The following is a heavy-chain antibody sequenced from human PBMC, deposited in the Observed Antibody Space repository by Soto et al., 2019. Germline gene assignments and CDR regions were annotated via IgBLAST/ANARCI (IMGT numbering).Heavy chain of an antibody. D-gene: IGHD2-8*01. CDR3: AKDAKGVLYCPDY. Sequence: QVQLVESGGAMVHPGTSLRLSCAVSGFTFSSHGLHWVRQAPGKGLEWVAVIWYDGTSKYYADSVKGRFTVSRDNSKNTLDLHMNRLRAEDTAIYYCAKDAKGVLYCPDYWGRGTLVTVSS. V-gene: IGHV3-33*06. CDR2: IWYDGTSK. J-gene: IGHJ4*02. CDR1: GFTFSSHG.